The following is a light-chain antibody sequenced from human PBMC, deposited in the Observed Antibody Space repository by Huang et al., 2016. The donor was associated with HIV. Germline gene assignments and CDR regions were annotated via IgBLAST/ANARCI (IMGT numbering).Light chain of an antibody. CDR1: QNVNTY. CDR3: QQRFSTTIT. J-gene: IGKJ5*01. CDR2: AAS. V-gene: IGKV1-39*01. Sequence: DIQLTQSPLSLSASVGDSVTIACRASQNVNTYLNWYQQKAGQAPRLLIFAASRLRSGVPSRFSGSGSGTEFTLTISSLQLEDFATYYCQQRFSTTITFGQGTRLDIK.